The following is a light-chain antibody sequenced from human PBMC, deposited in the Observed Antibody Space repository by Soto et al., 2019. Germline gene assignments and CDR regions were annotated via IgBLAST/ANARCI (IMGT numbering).Light chain of an antibody. J-gene: IGKJ4*01. CDR3: QQYDNWPLT. CDR2: GAS. Sequence: EIVRTQSPATLSVSPGEGATLSCGASQSVGSNLAWYQQKPGQAPRLLIYGASARATGIPARFSGSGSGTEFTLTISSLQSEDFVVYYCQQYDNWPLTFGGGTKVDTK. V-gene: IGKV3D-15*01. CDR1: QSVGSN.